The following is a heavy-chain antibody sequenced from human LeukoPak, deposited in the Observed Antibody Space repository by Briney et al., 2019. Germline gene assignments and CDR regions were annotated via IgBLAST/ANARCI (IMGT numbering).Heavy chain of an antibody. D-gene: IGHD1-26*01. CDR1: GYSISSGYY. CDR3: ARTPVSDRAYHFDS. V-gene: IGHV4-38-2*02. CDR2: IYHSGST. Sequence: SETLSLTCTVSGYSISSGYYWGWIRQPPGKGLEWIGSIYHSGSTYYNPSLKSRVTISVDTSKNQFSLKLSSVTAADTAVYYCARTPVSDRAYHFDSWGQGSLVTVSS. J-gene: IGHJ4*02.